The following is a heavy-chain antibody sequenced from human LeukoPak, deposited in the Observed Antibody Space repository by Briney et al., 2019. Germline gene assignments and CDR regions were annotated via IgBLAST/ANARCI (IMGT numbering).Heavy chain of an antibody. CDR1: GFTFSSYS. Sequence: PGGSLRLSCAASGFTFSSYSMNWVRQAPGKGLEWVSYISSSSSTIYYADSVKGRFTISRDNAKNSLYLQMNSLRAEDTAVYYCARALYCGYSYGRNYYYYMDVWGKGTTVTVSS. V-gene: IGHV3-48*01. CDR2: ISSSSSTI. J-gene: IGHJ6*03. D-gene: IGHD5-18*01. CDR3: ARALYCGYSYGRNYYYYMDV.